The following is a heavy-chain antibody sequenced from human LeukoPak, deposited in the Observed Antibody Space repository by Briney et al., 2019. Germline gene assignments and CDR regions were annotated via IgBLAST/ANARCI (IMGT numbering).Heavy chain of an antibody. CDR2: IYYGGNT. V-gene: IGHV4-39*07. Sequence: SETLSLTCTVSGGSISSSSYYWGWIRQPPGKGLEWIGSIYYGGNTYYNPSLKSRLTISIDMSKNQFSLILNSVTAADTAVYYCARGFQQMATITGFNLWGQGILVTVSS. CDR1: GGSISSSSYY. D-gene: IGHD5-24*01. CDR3: ARGFQQMATITGFNL. J-gene: IGHJ5*02.